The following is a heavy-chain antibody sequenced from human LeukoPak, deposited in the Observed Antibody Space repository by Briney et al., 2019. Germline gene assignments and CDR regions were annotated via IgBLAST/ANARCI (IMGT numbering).Heavy chain of an antibody. CDR1: GGSISSSSYY. CDR2: IYYSGST. V-gene: IGHV4-39*01. J-gene: IGHJ4*02. CDR3: ATYRYSGYDYLY. Sequence: SETLSLTCTVSGGSISSSSYYWGWIRQPPGKGLEWIGSIYYSGSTYYNPSLKSRVTISVDTSKNQFSLKLRSVTAADTAVYYCATYRYSGYDYLYWGQGTLVTVSS. D-gene: IGHD5-12*01.